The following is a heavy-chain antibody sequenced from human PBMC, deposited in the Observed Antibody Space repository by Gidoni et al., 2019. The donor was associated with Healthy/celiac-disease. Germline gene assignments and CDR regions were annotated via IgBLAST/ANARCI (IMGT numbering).Heavy chain of an antibody. CDR3: AKAPVAGLRGHFDY. CDR1: GFTCSSYA. J-gene: IGHJ4*02. CDR2: ISGSGGST. V-gene: IGHV3-23*01. Sequence: EVQMLESGGGLVQPGWSLRLSCAASGFTCSSYAMSWFRQAPGKGLEWVSAISGSGGSTYYADSVKGRFTISRDNSKNTLYLQMNSLRAEDTAVYYCAKAPVAGLRGHFDYWGQGTLVTVSS. D-gene: IGHD6-19*01.